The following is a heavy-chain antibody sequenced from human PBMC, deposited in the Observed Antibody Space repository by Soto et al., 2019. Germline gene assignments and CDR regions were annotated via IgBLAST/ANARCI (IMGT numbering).Heavy chain of an antibody. Sequence: QVQLVQSGAEVKKPGASVKVSCKASGYTFTSYAMHWVRQAPGQRREWMGWINAGNGNTKYSQKFQGRVTITRDTSASTAYMELSSLRSEDTAVYYCARAPTVIWLGAFDIWGQGTMVTVSS. V-gene: IGHV1-3*01. J-gene: IGHJ3*02. CDR3: ARAPTVIWLGAFDI. CDR2: INAGNGNT. CDR1: GYTFTSYA. D-gene: IGHD4-17*01.